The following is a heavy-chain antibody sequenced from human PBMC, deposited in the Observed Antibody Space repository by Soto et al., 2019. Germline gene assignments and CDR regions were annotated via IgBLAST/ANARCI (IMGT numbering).Heavy chain of an antibody. CDR1: GFTFSSYG. D-gene: IGHD3-10*01. CDR3: AKGRYGVRGPLGY. V-gene: IGHV3-30*18. J-gene: IGHJ4*02. CDR2: ISYDGSNK. Sequence: GGSLRLSCAASGFTFSSYGMHWVRQAPGKGLEWVAVISYDGSNKYYADSVKGRFTISRDNSKNTLYLQMNSLRAEDTAVYYCAKGRYGVRGPLGYWGQGTLVTVSS.